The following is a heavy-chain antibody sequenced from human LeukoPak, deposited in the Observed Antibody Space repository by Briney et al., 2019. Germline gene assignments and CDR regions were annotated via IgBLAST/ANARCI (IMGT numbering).Heavy chain of an antibody. J-gene: IGHJ3*02. D-gene: IGHD6-13*01. CDR1: GGTFSSYA. CDR2: IIPIFGTA. V-gene: IGHV1-69*05. CDR3: ARDRGTAGAFDI. Sequence: SVKVSCKASGGTFSSYAISWVRQAPGQGLEWMGRIIPIFGTANYAQKFQGRVTITTDGSTSTAYMELSSLKSEDTAVYYCARDRGTAGAFDIWGQGTMVTVSS.